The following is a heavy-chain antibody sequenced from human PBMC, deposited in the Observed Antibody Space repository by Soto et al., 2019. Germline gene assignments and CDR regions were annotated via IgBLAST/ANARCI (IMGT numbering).Heavy chain of an antibody. D-gene: IGHD3-22*01. V-gene: IGHV4-61*01. Sequence: ASETLSLTCSVSGGSVSNKTYYWSWIRQPPGKRLEWIGYVYYSGTTNYNPSLKSRVTISVDTSKNQFSLKLSSVTAADTAVYYCARDPRDSSGYDYWGQGTLVTVSS. CDR3: ARDPRDSSGYDY. J-gene: IGHJ4*02. CDR1: GGSVSNKTYY. CDR2: VYYSGTT.